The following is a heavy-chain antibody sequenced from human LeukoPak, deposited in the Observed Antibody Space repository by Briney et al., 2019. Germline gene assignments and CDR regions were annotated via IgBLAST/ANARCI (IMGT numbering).Heavy chain of an antibody. J-gene: IGHJ4*02. CDR2: INWNGGST. Sequence: GGSLRLSCAAFGFTFDDYGMSWVRQAPGKGLEWVSGINWNGGSTGYADSVKGRFTISRDNAKNSLYLQMNSLRAEDTALYYCARDQTITGTLGLVGYWGQGTLVTVSS. CDR1: GFTFDDYG. D-gene: IGHD1-20*01. CDR3: ARDQTITGTLGLVGY. V-gene: IGHV3-20*04.